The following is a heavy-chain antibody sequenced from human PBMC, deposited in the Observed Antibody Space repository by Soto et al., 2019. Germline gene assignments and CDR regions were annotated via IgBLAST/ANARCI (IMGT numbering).Heavy chain of an antibody. CDR2: IIPIFGTA. V-gene: IGHV1-69*13. J-gene: IGHJ3*02. Sequence: ASVKVSCKASGGTFSSYAISWVRQAPGQGLEWMGGIIPIFGTANYAQKFQGRVTITADESTSTAYMELSSLRSEDTAVYYCARDKFAVRGVIQLADAFDIWGQGTMVTVSS. CDR3: ARDKFAVRGVIQLADAFDI. D-gene: IGHD3-10*01. CDR1: GGTFSSYA.